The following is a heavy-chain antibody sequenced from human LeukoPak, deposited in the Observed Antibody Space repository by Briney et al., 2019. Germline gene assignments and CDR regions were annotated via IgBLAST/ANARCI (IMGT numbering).Heavy chain of an antibody. Sequence: SETLSLTCTVSGGSTSSYYWSWIRQPAGKGLEWIGRIYASGSTNYNPSLKSRVTMSVDTSKSQFSLKLISVTAADTAVYYCARVRASGQLVQGRYYFDYWGQGTLVTVSS. CDR2: IYASGST. CDR1: GGSTSSYY. J-gene: IGHJ4*02. V-gene: IGHV4-4*07. D-gene: IGHD6-13*01. CDR3: ARVRASGQLVQGRYYFDY.